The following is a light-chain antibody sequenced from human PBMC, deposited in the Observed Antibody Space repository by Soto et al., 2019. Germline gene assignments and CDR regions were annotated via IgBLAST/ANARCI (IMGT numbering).Light chain of an antibody. CDR1: QGISSA. CDR2: GAS. CDR3: QHFNGYPRT. Sequence: AIQLTQSPSSLSASIGDRVTITCRASQGISSALAWYQQKPGKPTSLLIYGASSLERGVPSSFSGSGYGTELTLTISSMPPDDFATYSCQHFNGYPRTFGQGTRLEIK. V-gene: IGKV1-13*02. J-gene: IGKJ5*01.